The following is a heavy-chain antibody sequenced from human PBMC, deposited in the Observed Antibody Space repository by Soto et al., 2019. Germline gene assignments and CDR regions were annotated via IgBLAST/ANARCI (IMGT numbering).Heavy chain of an antibody. V-gene: IGHV1-69*12. CDR2: IIPMFGTP. Sequence: QVQLVQSGAEVKKPGSSVKVSCKASGGTFNNYPIYWVRQAPGQGLEWMGVIIPMFGTPNYAQKFQGRVTITADASTSTSYMEVSSLTSDDTAVYYCARDQFPFDYWGQGTLVTVSS. CDR3: ARDQFPFDY. CDR1: GGTFNNYP. J-gene: IGHJ4*02.